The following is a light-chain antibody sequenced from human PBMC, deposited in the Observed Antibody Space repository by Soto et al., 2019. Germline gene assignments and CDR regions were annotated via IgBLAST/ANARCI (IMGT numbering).Light chain of an antibody. CDR2: DAS. CDR3: QQRYDWPIT. V-gene: IGKV3-11*01. CDR1: QSVSDY. J-gene: IGKJ5*01. Sequence: EIVLTQSPATLSLSPGERATLSCRASQSVSDYVAWYQQKPGQAPRLLIYDASNRATGIPARFSGGGSGTDFTLTISSLETEDFAFYYCQQRYDWPITFGQGTRLEIK.